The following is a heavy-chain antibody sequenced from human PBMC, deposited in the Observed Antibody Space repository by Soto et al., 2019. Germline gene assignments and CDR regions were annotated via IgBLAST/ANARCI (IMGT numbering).Heavy chain of an antibody. CDR3: ARDIEQGVPTWSVPDY. D-gene: IGHD2-8*02. J-gene: IGHJ4*02. V-gene: IGHV1-46*03. Sequence: VQLVQSGADVRKPGASVKVSCKASGYTFTNYYMHWVRQAPGQGLEWMGVINPSGGDTGFAQKFQGRVTVTRDTSTSTVYMELSSLRSEDTAVYYCARDIEQGVPTWSVPDYWGQGTLVTVSS. CDR1: GYTFTNYY. CDR2: INPSGGDT.